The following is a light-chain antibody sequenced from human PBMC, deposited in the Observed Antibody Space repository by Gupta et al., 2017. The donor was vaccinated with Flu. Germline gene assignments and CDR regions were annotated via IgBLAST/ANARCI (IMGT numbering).Light chain of an antibody. CDR3: ASWDSSLSACQVV. Sequence: QFVLTQPPSVSAAPGQKVTISCSGSSSNIGNNYVSWYQQPPGTAPRLLIYENNERPAGIPDRFSGSKSGTSATLGITGLQTGDEADYYCASWDSSLSACQVVFGGGTKLTVL. CDR1: SSNIGNNY. CDR2: ENN. J-gene: IGLJ2*01. V-gene: IGLV1-51*02.